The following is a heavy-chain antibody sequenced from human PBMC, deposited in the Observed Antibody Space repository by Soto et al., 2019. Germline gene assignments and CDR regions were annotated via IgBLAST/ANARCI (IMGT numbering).Heavy chain of an antibody. CDR1: GYSLSTNGEG. V-gene: IGHV2-5*02. Sequence: QITLKESGPTLVKPTQILTLTWTFSGYSLSTNGEGVGWIRQPPGKALEWLALIYWDEDKRYSPSLKTRLTITKDTSTNEVVLTMTNMDPVDTGTYYCAHKGGRGAGMDVWGQGTTVTVSS. D-gene: IGHD2-15*01. CDR2: IYWDEDK. CDR3: AHKGGRGAGMDV. J-gene: IGHJ6*02.